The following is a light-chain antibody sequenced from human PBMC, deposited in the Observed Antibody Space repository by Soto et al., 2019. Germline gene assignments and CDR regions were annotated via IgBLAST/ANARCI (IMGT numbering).Light chain of an antibody. CDR2: DTS. J-gene: IGKJ4*01. CDR3: QHYNNWPLT. V-gene: IGKV3-15*01. Sequence: IVMTQSPVTLSVSPGEGATLYCRASQGIGDTLAWHQHKPGQTPRLLIYDTSTRATGVPTRFSGSRSGAEFPPTITSLQSEDFAVYYCQHYNNWPLTFGGGTQVDIK. CDR1: QGIGDT.